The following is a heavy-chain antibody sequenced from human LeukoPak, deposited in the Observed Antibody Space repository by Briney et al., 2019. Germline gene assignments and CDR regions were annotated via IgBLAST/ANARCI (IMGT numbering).Heavy chain of an antibody. CDR3: ARALDTAMVTDFD. CDR2: INHSGST. CDR1: GGSFSGYY. V-gene: IGHV4-34*01. Sequence: SSETLSLTCAVYGGSFSGYYWSWIRQPPGKGLEWIGEINHSGSTNYNPSLKSRVTISVDTSKNQFSLKLSSVTAADTAVYYCARALDTAMVTDFDWGQGTLVTVSS. D-gene: IGHD5-18*01. J-gene: IGHJ4*02.